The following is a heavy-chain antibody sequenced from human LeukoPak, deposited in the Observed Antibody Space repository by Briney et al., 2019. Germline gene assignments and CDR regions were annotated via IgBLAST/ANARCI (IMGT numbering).Heavy chain of an antibody. CDR2: IDSDGSST. D-gene: IGHD3-16*01. CDR3: ARGRGTSSMHPRSSRLDY. J-gene: IGHJ4*02. V-gene: IGHV3-74*01. CDR1: RFTFSTYW. Sequence: GGSLRLSCAASRFTFSTYWMTWVRQAPGKGLEWVSRIDSDGSSTSYADSVKGRFTISRDNAKNTLSLQMNSLRAEDTAVYYCARGRGTSSMHPRSSRLDYWGQGTLVTVSS.